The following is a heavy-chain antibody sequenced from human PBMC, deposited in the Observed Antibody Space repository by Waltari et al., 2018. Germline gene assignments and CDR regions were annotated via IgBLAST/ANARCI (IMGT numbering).Heavy chain of an antibody. V-gene: IGHV3-74*01. J-gene: IGHJ6*02. CDR1: GFGFSNYW. D-gene: IGHD3-10*01. CDR2: ISDDETSI. Sequence: EEQLLESGGGLVQPGDSLRLSCAGSGFGFSNYWMNWVRTAPGKGLVWVARISDDETSISYADSVKGRFTISRDNAKNTVYLQMKRLRVEDTAVYYCARLAPRTYRSPVPGRHYYYGMDVWGQGTTVTVSS. CDR3: ARLAPRTYRSPVPGRHYYYGMDV.